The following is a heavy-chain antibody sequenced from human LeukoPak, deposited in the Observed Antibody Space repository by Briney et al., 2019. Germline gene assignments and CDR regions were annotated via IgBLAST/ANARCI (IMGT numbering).Heavy chain of an antibody. CDR3: ARDTVTAYYYYMDV. CDR1: GGSISSSSYY. V-gene: IGHV4-39*07. Sequence: PSETLSLTCTVSGGSISSSSYYWGWIRQPPGKGLEWIGSIYYSGSTYYNPSLKSRVTISVDTSKNQFSLKLSSVTAADTAVYYCARDTVTAYYYYMDVWGKGTTVTVSS. J-gene: IGHJ6*03. D-gene: IGHD4-11*01. CDR2: IYYSGST.